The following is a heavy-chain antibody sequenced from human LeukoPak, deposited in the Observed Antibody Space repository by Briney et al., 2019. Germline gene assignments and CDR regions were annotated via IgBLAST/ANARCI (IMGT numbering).Heavy chain of an antibody. Sequence: ASVKVSCKASGYTFTSYGISWVRQAPGQGLEWMGWISAYNGNTNYAQKLQGGVTMTTDTSTSTAYMELRSLRSDDTAVYYCARESNYYGSGSYDWDYWGQGTLVPVSS. J-gene: IGHJ4*02. CDR1: GYTFTSYG. D-gene: IGHD3-10*01. CDR3: ARESNYYGSGSYDWDY. V-gene: IGHV1-18*01. CDR2: ISAYNGNT.